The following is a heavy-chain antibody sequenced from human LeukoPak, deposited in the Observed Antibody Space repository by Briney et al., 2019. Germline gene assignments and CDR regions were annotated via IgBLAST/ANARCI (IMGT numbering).Heavy chain of an antibody. J-gene: IGHJ3*01. V-gene: IGHV3-21*06. Sequence: GGSLRLSCAASGFTFSNYSVNWVRQAPGKGLEWVSSISTSGNFIHYAESVKGRCTLSRENANNSLYLQMNSLRAEDTTVYFCARDSMPPIIMNALDLWGQGTMVTVSS. CDR1: GFTFSNYS. D-gene: IGHD3-16*01. CDR2: ISTSGNFI. CDR3: ARDSMPPIIMNALDL.